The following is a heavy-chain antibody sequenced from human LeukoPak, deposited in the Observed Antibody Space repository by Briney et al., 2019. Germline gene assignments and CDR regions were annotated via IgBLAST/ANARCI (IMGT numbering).Heavy chain of an antibody. D-gene: IGHD6-19*01. J-gene: IGHJ4*02. CDR1: GYTFTCYY. V-gene: IGHV1-2*02. CDR3: ARLVSSDPDY. CDR2: INSNSGGT. Sequence: SVKVSRKASGYTFTCYYMHGVRQAPGQGLEGMGWINSNSGGTNYAQKFQGRATMTRERSISTAYMELSGLRSDDTAVYCCARLVSSDPDYWGQGTLVTVSS.